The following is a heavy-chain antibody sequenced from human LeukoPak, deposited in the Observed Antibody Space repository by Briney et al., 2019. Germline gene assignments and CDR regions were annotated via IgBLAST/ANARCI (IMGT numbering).Heavy chain of an antibody. CDR1: GFTVSSNY. J-gene: IGHJ4*02. D-gene: IGHD3-3*01. V-gene: IGHV3-53*01. Sequence: GGSLRLSCAVSGFTVSSNYMSWVRQAPGKGLEWVSVVYSGDTTYYSDSVKGRFTISRDNSKSTVYLQTNSLRAEDTAVYYCARVFGSGYYLPVNYFDYWGQGTLVTVSS. CDR3: ARVFGSGYYLPVNYFDY. CDR2: VYSGDTT.